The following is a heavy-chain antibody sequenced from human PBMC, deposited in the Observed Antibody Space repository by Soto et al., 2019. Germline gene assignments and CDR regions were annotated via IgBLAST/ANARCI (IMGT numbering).Heavy chain of an antibody. Sequence: QVQLVQSGAEVKKPGAAVKVSCKASGYTFTSYGISCVRLAPGHGLEWMGLISTLHGNTNYAQTFQGNVPMTTDTSTSTAYMALRSLPSDDTAIYYCARDKYDTTGYPLDYWGEGTLFTVSS. V-gene: IGHV1-18*04. CDR1: GYTFTSYG. J-gene: IGHJ4*02. CDR2: ISTLHGNT. D-gene: IGHD3-22*01. CDR3: ARDKYDTTGYPLDY.